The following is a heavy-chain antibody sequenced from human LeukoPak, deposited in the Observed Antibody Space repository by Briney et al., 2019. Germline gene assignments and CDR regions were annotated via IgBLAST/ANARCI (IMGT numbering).Heavy chain of an antibody. CDR2: IWSDGHNK. CDR3: ARDVSQTYFDY. Sequence: GGSLRLSCAASGFTFSSYGMHWVRQVPGKGRGWGAVIWSDGHNKYYADSVKGRFTLSRDNSKNTLYLQMNSLRAEDTAVYYCARDVSQTYFDYWGQGTLVTVSS. J-gene: IGHJ4*02. CDR1: GFTFSSYG. V-gene: IGHV3-33*01.